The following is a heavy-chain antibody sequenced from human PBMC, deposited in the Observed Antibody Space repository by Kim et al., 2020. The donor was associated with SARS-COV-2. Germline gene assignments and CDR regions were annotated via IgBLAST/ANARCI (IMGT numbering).Heavy chain of an antibody. CDR1: GYSFTNYW. CDR3: ARHETAMYSSSWYGDYYYYGMDV. D-gene: IGHD6-13*01. CDR2: IYPGDSDT. V-gene: IGHV5-51*01. Sequence: GESLKISCKGSGYSFTNYWIGWVRQMPGKGLEWMGIIYPGDSDTRYSPSFQGQVTISADKSIRTAYLQWSSLKASDTAMYYCARHETAMYSSSWYGDYYYYGMDVWGQGTTVTVSS. J-gene: IGHJ6*02.